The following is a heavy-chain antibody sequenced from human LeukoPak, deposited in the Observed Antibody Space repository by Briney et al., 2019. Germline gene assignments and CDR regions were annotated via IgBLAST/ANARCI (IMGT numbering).Heavy chain of an antibody. J-gene: IGHJ4*02. Sequence: SETLSLTCSVSGDSISSSRYYWGWIRQPPGKGLGWIGSMSYRGGAYYNPSFSSRITVSVDTSKNQFSLNLRSVTAADTAVYFCARHVTYYYDSTGNYYFDFWGQGTLVIVSS. CDR2: MSYRGGA. CDR3: ARHVTYYYDSTGNYYFDF. D-gene: IGHD3-22*01. CDR1: GDSISSSRYY. V-gene: IGHV4-39*01.